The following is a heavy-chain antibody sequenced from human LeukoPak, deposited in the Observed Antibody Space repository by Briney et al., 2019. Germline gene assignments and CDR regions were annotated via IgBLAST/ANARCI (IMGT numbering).Heavy chain of an antibody. D-gene: IGHD2-2*01. V-gene: IGHV4-30-2*01. Sequence: SETLSLTCAVSGGSISSGGYYWSWIRQPPGKGLEWIGYIYHSGSTYYNPSLKSRVTISVDRSKNQFSLKLSSVTAADTAVYYCARERAYCSSTSCPPPDPWGQGTLVTVSS. J-gene: IGHJ5*02. CDR2: IYHSGST. CDR1: GGSISSGGYY. CDR3: ARERAYCSSTSCPPPDP.